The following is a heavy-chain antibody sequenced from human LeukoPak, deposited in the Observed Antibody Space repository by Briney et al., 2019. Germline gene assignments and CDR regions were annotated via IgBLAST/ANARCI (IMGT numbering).Heavy chain of an antibody. J-gene: IGHJ4*02. V-gene: IGHV4-4*07. CDR1: GGSISSYY. Sequence: PSETLSLTCTVSGGSISSYYWSWIRQPAGKGLEWIGRIYTSGSTNYNPSLKSRVTMSVDTSKNQFALKLSSVTAADTAVYYCARAGYYDSSGYYLSCWGQGTLVTGSS. CDR2: IYTSGST. D-gene: IGHD3-22*01. CDR3: ARAGYYDSSGYYLSC.